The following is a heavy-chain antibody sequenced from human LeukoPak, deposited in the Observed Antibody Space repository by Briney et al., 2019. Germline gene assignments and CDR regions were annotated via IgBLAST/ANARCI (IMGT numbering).Heavy chain of an antibody. CDR3: ARGGVVVVVPAATDY. V-gene: IGHV1-2*02. D-gene: IGHD2-2*01. CDR2: INPNSGGT. CDR1: GYTFTGYY. Sequence: GASVKVSCKGSGYTFTGYYMHWVRQAPGQGLEWMGWINPNSGGTNYAQKFQGRVTMTRDTSISTTYMELSRLRSDDTAVYYCARGGVVVVVPAATDYWGQGTLVTVSS. J-gene: IGHJ4*02.